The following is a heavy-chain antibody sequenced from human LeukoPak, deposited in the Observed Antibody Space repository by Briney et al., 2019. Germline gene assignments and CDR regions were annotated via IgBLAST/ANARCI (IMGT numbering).Heavy chain of an antibody. CDR1: GSGFTNYW. J-gene: IGHJ4*02. CDR3: ARHGGLLEAAGY. CDR2: IYPCHSDT. D-gene: IGHD6-13*01. V-gene: IGHV5-51*01. Sequence: GGALQISFQGSGSGFTNYWIGWGRRMPGKGGGWRGIIYPCHSDTRYSPSFQGQVPISADKSITTAYLQWSSLKASDTAMYYCARHGGLLEAAGYWGRGTLVAVSS.